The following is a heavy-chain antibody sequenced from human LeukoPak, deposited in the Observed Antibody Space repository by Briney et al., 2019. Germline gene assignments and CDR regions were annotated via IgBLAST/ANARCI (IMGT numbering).Heavy chain of an antibody. Sequence: SETLSLTCTVSGGSISSYYWSWIRQPAGKGLEWIGRIYTSGSTNYNPSLKSRVTMSVDTSKNQFSLKLSSVTAADTAVCYCARTKVAGLAPGGFDYWGQGTLVTVSS. CDR1: GGSISSYY. J-gene: IGHJ4*02. CDR3: ARTKVAGLAPGGFDY. D-gene: IGHD6-19*01. CDR2: IYTSGST. V-gene: IGHV4-4*07.